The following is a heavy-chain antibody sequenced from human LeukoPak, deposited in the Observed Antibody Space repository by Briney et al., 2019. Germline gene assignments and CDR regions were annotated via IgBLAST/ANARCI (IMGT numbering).Heavy chain of an antibody. Sequence: SVKVSCKASGGTFSSYAISWVRQAPGQGREWMGGIIPIFGTENYAQKFQVRVTITTDESTSTAYMELSSLRSEHTAVYYCARAGVPSYYYYMDVWGKGTTVTVSS. V-gene: IGHV1-69*05. CDR3: ARAGVPSYYYYMDV. CDR2: IIPIFGTE. CDR1: GGTFSSYA. J-gene: IGHJ6*03. D-gene: IGHD3-10*01.